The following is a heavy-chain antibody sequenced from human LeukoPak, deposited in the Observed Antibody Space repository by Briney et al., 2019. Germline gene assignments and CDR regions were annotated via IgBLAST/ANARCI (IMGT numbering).Heavy chain of an antibody. V-gene: IGHV3-23*01. J-gene: IGHJ4*02. CDR3: AKGGEAYCGGDCSHDY. D-gene: IGHD2-21*02. Sequence: PGGSLRLSCAASGFTLSSFAMSWVRQAPGKGLEWVSAIRGSGGSTYYADSVKGRFTISRDNSKNTLYLQMNSLRVEDTAVYYCAKGGEAYCGGDCSHDYWGQGTLVTVSS. CDR1: GFTLSSFA. CDR2: IRGSGGST.